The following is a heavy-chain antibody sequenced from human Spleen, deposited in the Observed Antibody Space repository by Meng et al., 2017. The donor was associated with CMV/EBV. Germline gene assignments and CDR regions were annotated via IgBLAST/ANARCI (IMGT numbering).Heavy chain of an antibody. J-gene: IGHJ4*02. CDR2: ISYDGSNK. Sequence: GGSLRLSCAASGFTFSSYAMHWVRQAPGKGLEWVAVISYDGSNKYYADSVKGRFTISRDNSKNTLYLQMNSLRAEDTAFYYCASSDYLGQGTLVTVSS. CDR1: GFTFSSYA. V-gene: IGHV3-30-3*01. CDR3: ASSDY.